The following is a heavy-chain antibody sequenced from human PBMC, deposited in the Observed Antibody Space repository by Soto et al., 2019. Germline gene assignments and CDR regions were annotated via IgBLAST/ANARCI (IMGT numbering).Heavy chain of an antibody. D-gene: IGHD3-9*01. CDR2: ISWNSGSI. J-gene: IGHJ4*02. Sequence: PGGSLRLSCAASGFTFDDYAMHWVRQAPGKGLEWVSGISWNSGSIGYADSVKGRFTISRDNAKNSLYLQMNSLRAEDTALYYCAKDLTTRYDSYYFDYWGQGTLVTAPQ. CDR1: GFTFDDYA. V-gene: IGHV3-9*01. CDR3: AKDLTTRYDSYYFDY.